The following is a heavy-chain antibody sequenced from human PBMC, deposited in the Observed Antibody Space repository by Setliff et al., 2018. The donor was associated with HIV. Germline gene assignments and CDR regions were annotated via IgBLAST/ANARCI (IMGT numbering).Heavy chain of an antibody. CDR3: ARDRVGDAFDI. CDR1: GYTFTTCG. J-gene: IGHJ3*02. V-gene: IGHV1-18*01. Sequence: ASGRGSCKASGYTFTTCGINWVRQAPGQGLEWMGWSSAYNGNTNYAQKLQGRVTMTTDTSTSTAYREPRSLRSDDTAVYYCARDRVGDAFDIWGQGTMVTV. CDR2: SSAYNGNT.